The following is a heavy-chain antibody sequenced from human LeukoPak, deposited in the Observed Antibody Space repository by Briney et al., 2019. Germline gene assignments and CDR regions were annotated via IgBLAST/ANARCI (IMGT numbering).Heavy chain of an antibody. D-gene: IGHD3-3*01. CDR3: AKVLKAFGVVTHFDY. CDR2: ISGSGGST. V-gene: IGHV3-23*01. CDR1: GFTFSSYA. Sequence: PGGSLRLSCAASGFTFSSYAMSWVRQAPGKGLEWVSAISGSGGSTYYADSVKGRFTISRDNSKNTLYLQMNSLRAEDTAVYYCAKVLKAFGVVTHFDYWGQGTLVTDSS. J-gene: IGHJ4*02.